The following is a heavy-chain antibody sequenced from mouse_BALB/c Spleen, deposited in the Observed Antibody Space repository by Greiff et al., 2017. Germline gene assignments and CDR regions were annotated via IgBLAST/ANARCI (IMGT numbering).Heavy chain of an antibody. Sequence: DVMLVESGGGLVKPGGSLKLSCAASGFAFSSYDMSWVRQTPEKRLEWVAYISSGGGSTYYPDTVKGRFTISRDNAKNTLYLQMSSLKSEDTAMYYCARRQLGLLFAYWGQGTLVTVSA. J-gene: IGHJ3*01. V-gene: IGHV5-12-1*01. CDR1: GFAFSSYD. CDR2: ISSGGGST. CDR3: ARRQLGLLFAY. D-gene: IGHD3-1*01.